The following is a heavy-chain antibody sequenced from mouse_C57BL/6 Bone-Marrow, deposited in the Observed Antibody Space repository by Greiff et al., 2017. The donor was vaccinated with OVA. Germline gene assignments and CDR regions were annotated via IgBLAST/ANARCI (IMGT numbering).Heavy chain of an antibody. Sequence: EVQVVESGGDLVKPGGSLKLSCAASGFTFSSYGMSWVRQTPDKRLEWVATISSGGSYTYYPDSVKGRFTISRDNAKNTLYLQMSSLKSEDTAMYYCARRRGLLFMDYWGQGTSVTVSS. CDR3: ARRRGLLFMDY. CDR1: GFTFSSYG. J-gene: IGHJ4*01. CDR2: ISSGGSYT. V-gene: IGHV5-6*01. D-gene: IGHD2-12*01.